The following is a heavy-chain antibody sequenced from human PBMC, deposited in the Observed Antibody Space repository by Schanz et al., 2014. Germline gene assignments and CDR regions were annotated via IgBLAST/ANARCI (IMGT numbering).Heavy chain of an antibody. V-gene: IGHV3-23*01. Sequence: EVQLLESGGGLVQPGGSLRLSCAASGFTFSSYAMSWVRQAPGKGLEWVSAISGSGGSTYYADSVKGRFTISRDNSKNTLYLLMNSLRAEDTAVYYCAKHVRSLTGNDYWGQGTLVTVSS. CDR1: GFTFSSYA. J-gene: IGHJ4*02. D-gene: IGHD3-9*01. CDR2: ISGSGGST. CDR3: AKHVRSLTGNDY.